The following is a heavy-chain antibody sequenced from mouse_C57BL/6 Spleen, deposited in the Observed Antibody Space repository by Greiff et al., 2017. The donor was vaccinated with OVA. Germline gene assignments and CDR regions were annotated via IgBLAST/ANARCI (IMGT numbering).Heavy chain of an antibody. D-gene: IGHD2-1*01. CDR1: GYTFTSYW. Sequence: QVQLQQPGAELVRPGSSVKLSCKASGYTFTSYWMDWVKQRPGQGLEWIGNIYPSDSETHYNQKFKDKATLTVDKSSSTAYMQLSSLTSEDSAVYYCARSRYGNSFAYWGQGTLVTVSA. V-gene: IGHV1-61*01. CDR3: ARSRYGNSFAY. J-gene: IGHJ3*01. CDR2: IYPSDSET.